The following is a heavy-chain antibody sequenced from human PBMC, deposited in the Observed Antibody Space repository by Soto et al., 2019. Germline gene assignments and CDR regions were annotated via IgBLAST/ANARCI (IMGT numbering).Heavy chain of an antibody. CDR3: ARDIAAAGTRNWFDP. V-gene: IGHV1-3*01. Sequence: ASVKVSCKASGYTFTSYAMHWVRQAPGQRLEWMGWINAGNGNTKYSQKFQGRVTITRDTSASTAYMELSSLRSEDTAVYYCARDIAAAGTRNWFDPWGQGTLVTVSS. J-gene: IGHJ5*02. CDR2: INAGNGNT. D-gene: IGHD6-13*01. CDR1: GYTFTSYA.